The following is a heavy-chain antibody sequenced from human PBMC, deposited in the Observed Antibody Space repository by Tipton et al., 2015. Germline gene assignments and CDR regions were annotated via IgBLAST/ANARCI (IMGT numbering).Heavy chain of an antibody. Sequence: GLVKPSETLSLTCTVSGGSISSYYWSWIRQPPGKGLEWIGYIYYSGSTNYNPSLKSRVTISVDTSKNQLSLKLSSVTAADTAVYYCATLNAAALAYWGQGTLVTVSS. V-gene: IGHV4-59*01. CDR3: ATLNAAALAY. CDR1: GGSISSYY. J-gene: IGHJ4*02. D-gene: IGHD6-6*01. CDR2: IYYSGST.